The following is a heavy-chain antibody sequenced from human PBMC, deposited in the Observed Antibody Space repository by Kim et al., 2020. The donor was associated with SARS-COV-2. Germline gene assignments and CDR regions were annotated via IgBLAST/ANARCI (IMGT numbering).Heavy chain of an antibody. Sequence: SLRLSCAGSGFTFSGYTMHWVRQAPGKGLEWVAFISYDGGNKYYVDSVKGRFTISRDNSKNTLYLQMNSLRAEDTAVYYCATDGPRYGSGSYFDYWGQGTLVTVSS. CDR1: GFTFSGYT. V-gene: IGHV3-30*04. J-gene: IGHJ4*02. CDR2: ISYDGGNK. CDR3: ATDGPRYGSGSYFDY. D-gene: IGHD3-10*01.